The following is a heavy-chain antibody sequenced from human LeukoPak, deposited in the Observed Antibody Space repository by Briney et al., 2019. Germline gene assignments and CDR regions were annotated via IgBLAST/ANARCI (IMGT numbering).Heavy chain of an antibody. J-gene: IGHJ4*02. CDR1: GFTFSSYA. CDR2: FSCSGGST. CDR3: AKDRYGYCGGDCYSPFDY. V-gene: IGHV3-23*01. Sequence: GGSLRLSCAASGFTFSSYAMSWVRQAPGKGLEWVSAFSCSGGSTYYADSVKGRFTISRDNSKNTLYLQMNSLRAEDTAVYYCAKDRYGYCGGDCYSPFDYWGQGTLVTVSS. D-gene: IGHD2-21*02.